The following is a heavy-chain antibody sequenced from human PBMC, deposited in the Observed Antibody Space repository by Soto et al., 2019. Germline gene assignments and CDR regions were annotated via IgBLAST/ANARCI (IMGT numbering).Heavy chain of an antibody. V-gene: IGHV1-2*04. J-gene: IGHJ4*02. CDR3: AATPDSSGWTYYFDY. CDR1: GYTFTGYY. D-gene: IGHD6-19*01. CDR2: INPNSGGT. Sequence: EASVKVSCKASGYTFTGYYMHWVRQAPGQGLEWMGWINPNSGGTNYAQKFQGWVTMTRDTSISTVYMELSSLRSEDTAVYYCAATPDSSGWTYYFDYWGQGTLVTVSS.